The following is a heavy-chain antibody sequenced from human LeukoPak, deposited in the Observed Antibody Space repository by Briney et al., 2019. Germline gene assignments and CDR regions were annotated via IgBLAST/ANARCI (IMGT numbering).Heavy chain of an antibody. D-gene: IGHD6-19*01. CDR3: ARRPPPSWVVHRAFDI. J-gene: IGHJ3*02. CDR1: GGSFSGYY. CDR2: INHSGST. Sequence: PSETLPLTCAVYGGSFSGYYWSWIRQPPGKGLEWIGEINHSGSTNYNPSLKSRVTISVDTSKNQFSLKLSSVTAADTAVYYCARRPPPSWVVHRAFDIWGQGTMVTVSS. V-gene: IGHV4-34*01.